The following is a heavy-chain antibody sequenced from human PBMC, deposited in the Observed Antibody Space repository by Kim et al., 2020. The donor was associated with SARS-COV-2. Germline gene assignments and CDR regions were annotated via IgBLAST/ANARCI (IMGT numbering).Heavy chain of an antibody. CDR3: ARSTNYYKYYFDY. CDR1: GFTFSSYA. D-gene: IGHD3-10*01. CDR2: ISYDGSNK. J-gene: IGHJ4*02. V-gene: IGHV3-30*04. Sequence: GGSLRLSCAASGFTFSSYAMHWVRQAPGKGLEWVTVISYDGSNKYYADSVKGRFTISRDNSKNTLYLRMNSLRAEDTAVYYCARSTNYYKYYFDYWGQGT.